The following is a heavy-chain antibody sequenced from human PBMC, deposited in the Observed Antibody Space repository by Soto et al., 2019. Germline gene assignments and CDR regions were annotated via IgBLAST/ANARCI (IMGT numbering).Heavy chain of an antibody. V-gene: IGHV1-18*01. Sequence: ASVKVSCKASGYTFTSYAMHWVRQAPGQRLEWMGWINAYNGNTNYAQKLQGRVTMTTDTSTSTAYMELRSLRSDDTAVYYCAREGIAVAGSGPVDYSGQGTLVTVSS. CDR1: GYTFTSYA. J-gene: IGHJ4*02. CDR2: INAYNGNT. D-gene: IGHD6-19*01. CDR3: AREGIAVAGSGPVDY.